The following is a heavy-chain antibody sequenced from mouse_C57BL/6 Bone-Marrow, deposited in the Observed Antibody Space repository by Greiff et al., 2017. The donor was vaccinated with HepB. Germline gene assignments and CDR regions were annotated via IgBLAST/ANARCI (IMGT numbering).Heavy chain of an antibody. CDR2: ISDGGSYT. D-gene: IGHD1-1*01. V-gene: IGHV5-4*01. J-gene: IGHJ3*01. Sequence: EVQVVESGGGLVKPGGSLKLSCAASGFTFSSYAMSWVRQTPEKRLEWVATISDGGSYTYYPDNVKGRFTISRDNAKNNLYLQMSHLKSEDTAMYYCARVQIPLYYGSSYEGFAYWGQGTLVTVSA. CDR3: ARVQIPLYYGSSYEGFAY. CDR1: GFTFSSYA.